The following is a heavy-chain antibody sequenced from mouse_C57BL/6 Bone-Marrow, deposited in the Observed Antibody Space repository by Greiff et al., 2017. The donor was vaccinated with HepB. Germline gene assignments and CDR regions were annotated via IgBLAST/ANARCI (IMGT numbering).Heavy chain of an antibody. CDR3: ARYGNYVFWFAY. J-gene: IGHJ3*01. CDR1: GYTFTSYW. CDR2: IYPGSGST. Sequence: QVQLQQPGAELVKPGASVKMSCKASGYTFTSYWITWVKQRPGQGLEWIGDIYPGSGSTNYNEKFKSKATLTVDTSSSTAYMQLSSLTSEDSAVYFCARYGNYVFWFAYWGQGTLVTVSA. D-gene: IGHD2-1*01. V-gene: IGHV1-55*01.